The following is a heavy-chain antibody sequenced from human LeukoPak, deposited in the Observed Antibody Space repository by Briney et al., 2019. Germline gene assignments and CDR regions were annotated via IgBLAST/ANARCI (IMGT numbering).Heavy chain of an antibody. D-gene: IGHD2-2*01. CDR2: ISYDGSNK. Sequence: GRSLRLSCAASGFTFSSYAMHWVRQAPGKGLEWVAIISYDGSNKYYADSVKGRFTISRDNAKNSLYLQLNSLRPEDSAVYYCARPRGCGSARCNYFDYWGQGTLVTVSS. J-gene: IGHJ4*02. CDR1: GFTFSSYA. CDR3: ARPRGCGSARCNYFDY. V-gene: IGHV3-30*03.